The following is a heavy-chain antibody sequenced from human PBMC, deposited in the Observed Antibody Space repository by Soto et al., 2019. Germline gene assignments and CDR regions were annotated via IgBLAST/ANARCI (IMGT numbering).Heavy chain of an antibody. CDR2: VSPSGTT. CDR3: ARDRGSYGMDV. CDR1: GDSISVGYY. J-gene: IGHJ6*02. V-gene: IGHV4-31*03. Sequence: QVQLQESGPGLVKPSQTLSLTCTVSGDSISVGYYWSWIRQHPGKGLEWIGYVSPSGTTYYNPFLKSRVSTSTDTAKNQFSLEVSSVTAADTAVYYCARDRGSYGMDVWGQGTTVTVSS.